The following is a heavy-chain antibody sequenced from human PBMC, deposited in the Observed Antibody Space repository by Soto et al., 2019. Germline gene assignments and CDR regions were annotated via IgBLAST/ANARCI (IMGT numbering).Heavy chain of an antibody. CDR2: ISYSGST. CDR1: GDSITSGTYY. CDR3: ARDVWIPGGFDM. V-gene: IGHV4-31*03. Sequence: QVQLQESGPGMVQPSQTLSLTCTVSGDSITSGTYYWSWIRQLPGKGLEWIGYISYSGSTYYNPSLKNRLTISVDTPKNQFSLRLTPVTAADTAVYFCARDVWIPGGFDMWGQGTVVTVSS. D-gene: IGHD3-16*01. J-gene: IGHJ3*02.